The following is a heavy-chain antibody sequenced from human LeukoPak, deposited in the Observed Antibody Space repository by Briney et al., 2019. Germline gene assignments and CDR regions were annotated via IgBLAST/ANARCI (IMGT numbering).Heavy chain of an antibody. V-gene: IGHV1-8*01. D-gene: IGHD3-22*01. CDR1: GYTFTNYD. CDR3: ARDFFDGHGYTFYYYGMGV. CDR2: MNPTSGKA. Sequence: EASVKVSCKASGYTFTNYDVNWVRQATGQGLEWMGWMNPTSGKAGFAQRFQGRVSMTRNISISTAYMELSSLRSEDTAVYYCARDFFDGHGYTFYYYGMGVWGQGTTVTVSS. J-gene: IGHJ6*02.